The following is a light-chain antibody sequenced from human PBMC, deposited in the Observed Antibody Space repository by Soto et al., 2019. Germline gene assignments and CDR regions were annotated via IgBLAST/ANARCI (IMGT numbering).Light chain of an antibody. CDR1: QSVSNY. V-gene: IGKV3-11*01. Sequence: EIVLTQSPATLSLSPGERASLSCRASQSVSNYLAWYQHKPGQAPRLLIYDAFNSATGIPARFSGSGSGTDFTLTISSLEPEDFAVYYCQLRTDWPLFGPGTKVD. J-gene: IGKJ3*01. CDR3: QLRTDWPL. CDR2: DAF.